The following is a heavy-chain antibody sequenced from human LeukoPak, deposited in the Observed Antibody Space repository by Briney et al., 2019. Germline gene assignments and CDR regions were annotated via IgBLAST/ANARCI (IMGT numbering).Heavy chain of an antibody. D-gene: IGHD3-16*01. CDR3: ARVGDWSTNWFDP. J-gene: IGHJ5*02. V-gene: IGHV1-69*01. CDR1: GGTFSSYA. CDR2: IIPIFGTA. Sequence: SVKVSCKASGGTFSSYAISWVRQAPGQGLEWMGGIIPIFGTANYAQKFQGRVTITADESTSTAYMELSGLRSEDTAVYYCARVGDWSTNWFDPWGQGTLVTVSS.